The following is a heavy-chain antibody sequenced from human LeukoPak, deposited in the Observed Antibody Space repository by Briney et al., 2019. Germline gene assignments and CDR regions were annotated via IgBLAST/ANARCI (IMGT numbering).Heavy chain of an antibody. J-gene: IGHJ4*02. CDR1: GGSISSSNW. D-gene: IGHD4-17*01. V-gene: IGHV4-4*02. CDR2: IYHSGST. CDR3: ARSGGSGDYSLDY. Sequence: PSETLSLTCAVSGGSISSSNWWSWVRQPPGKGLEWIGEIYHSGSTNYNPSLKSRVTISVDKSKNQFSLKLSSVTAADTAVYYCARSGGSGDYSLDYWGQGILVTVSS.